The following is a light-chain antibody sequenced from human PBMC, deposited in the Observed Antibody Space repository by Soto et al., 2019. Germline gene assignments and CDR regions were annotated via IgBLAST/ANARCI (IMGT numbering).Light chain of an antibody. V-gene: IGKV1-5*03. Sequence: DIQMTQSHSTLSASVGDRVTITCRASQSIRSWLAWYQQKPGKAPKVLIYKASHLESGVPSRFSGSGSETEFTLTISSLQPDDFATYYCQQDEIYPYTFGQGTKLEIK. CDR3: QQDEIYPYT. CDR2: KAS. CDR1: QSIRSW. J-gene: IGKJ2*01.